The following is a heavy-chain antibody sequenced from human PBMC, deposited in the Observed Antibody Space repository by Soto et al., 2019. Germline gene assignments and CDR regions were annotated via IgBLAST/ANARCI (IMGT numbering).Heavy chain of an antibody. V-gene: IGHV4-61*01. CDR1: GGSILNGCHY. J-gene: IGHJ3*02. CDR3: AGERPYYYSGPPLDAFDI. CDR2: IYYIGST. D-gene: IGHD3-22*01. Sequence: XATLSLTCTVSGGSILNGCHYWTWIRQHPGKGLEWIGYIYYIGSTNYNPSLKSRVTISVDTSKNQFSLKLSSVTAADTAVYYCAGERPYYYSGPPLDAFDIWGQGTMVTVSS.